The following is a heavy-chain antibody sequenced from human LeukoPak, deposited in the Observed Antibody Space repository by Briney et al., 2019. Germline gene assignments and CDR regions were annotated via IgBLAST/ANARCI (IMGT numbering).Heavy chain of an antibody. J-gene: IGHJ5*02. V-gene: IGHV1-46*01. CDR3: ARDSSGYYRFDP. D-gene: IGHD3-22*01. CDR1: GYTFTSYY. Sequence: ASVKVSCKASGYTFTSYYMHWVRQAPGQGLEWMGIINPSDGSTSYAQKFQGRVTMTRDTSTSTVYVELSSLRSEDTPVYYCARDSSGYYRFDPWGQGTLVTVSS. CDR2: INPSDGST.